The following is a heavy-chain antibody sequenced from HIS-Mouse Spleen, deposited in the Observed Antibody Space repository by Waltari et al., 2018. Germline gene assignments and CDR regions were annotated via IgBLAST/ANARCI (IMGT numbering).Heavy chain of an antibody. CDR3: AKDKHHAFDY. J-gene: IGHJ4*02. V-gene: IGHV3-30*18. CDR2: ISYDGSNK. CDR1: GFTSSSYG. Sequence: QVQLVESGGGVVQPGGCLRLSCAAYGFTSSSYGMHWVRQAPGKGLEWVAVISYDGSNKYYADSVKGRFTISRDNSKNTLYLQMNSLRAEDTAVYYCAKDKHHAFDYWGQGTLVTVSS.